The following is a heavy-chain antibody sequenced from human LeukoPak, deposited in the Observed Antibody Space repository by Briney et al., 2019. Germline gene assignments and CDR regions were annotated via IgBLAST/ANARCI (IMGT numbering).Heavy chain of an antibody. CDR2: ISSSGSTI. V-gene: IGHV3-11*01. CDR3: AIASPGYQIFS. Sequence: GGSLRLSCAASGFTFSDYYTSWIRQAPGKGLEWVSYISSSGSTIYYADSVKGRFTISRDNAKNSLYLQMNSLRAEDTAVYYCAIASPGYQIFSWGPGTLFPVSS. J-gene: IGHJ5*02. CDR1: GFTFSDYY. D-gene: IGHD5-12*01.